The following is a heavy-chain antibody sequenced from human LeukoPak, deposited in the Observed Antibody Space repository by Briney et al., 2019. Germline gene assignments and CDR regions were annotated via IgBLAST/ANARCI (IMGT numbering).Heavy chain of an antibody. J-gene: IGHJ6*02. D-gene: IGHD2-2*02. CDR2: INHSGST. V-gene: IGHV4-34*01. CDR1: GGSFSGYY. CDR3: AREAPLVPAAILGGYYYYGMDV. Sequence: SETLSLTCAVYGGSFSGYYWSWIRQPPGKGLEWTGEINHSGSTNYNPSLKSRVTISVDTSKNQFSLKLSSVTAADTAVYYCAREAPLVPAAILGGYYYYGMDVWGQGTTVTVSS.